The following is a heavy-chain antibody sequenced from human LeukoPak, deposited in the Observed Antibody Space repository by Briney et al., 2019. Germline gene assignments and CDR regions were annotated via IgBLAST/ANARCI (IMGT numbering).Heavy chain of an antibody. CDR1: GFTVSSNY. D-gene: IGHD3-22*01. V-gene: IGHV3-53*01. J-gene: IGHJ1*01. CDR2: IYSGGST. Sequence: GGSLRLSCAASGFTVSSNYMSWVRQAPGKGLEWVSVIYSGGSTYYADSVKGRFTISRDNSKNTLYLQMNSLRAEDTAVYYCARATYYYDSSGYYSLYFQHWGQGTLVTVSS. CDR3: ARATYYYDSSGYYSLYFQH.